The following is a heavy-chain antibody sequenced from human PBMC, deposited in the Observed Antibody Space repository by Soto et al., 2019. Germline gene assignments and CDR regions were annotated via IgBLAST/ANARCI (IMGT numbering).Heavy chain of an antibody. V-gene: IGHV1-58*01. CDR2: IVVGSGNT. CDR3: AAPARYYYDSSGYTPDYYYGMDV. D-gene: IGHD3-22*01. Sequence: SVKVSCKASGFTFTSSAVQWVRQARGQRLEWIGWIVVGSGNTNYAQKFQERVTITRDMSTSTAYMELSSLRSEDTAVYYCAAPARYYYDSSGYTPDYYYGMDVWGQGTTVTVSS. J-gene: IGHJ6*02. CDR1: GFTFTSSA.